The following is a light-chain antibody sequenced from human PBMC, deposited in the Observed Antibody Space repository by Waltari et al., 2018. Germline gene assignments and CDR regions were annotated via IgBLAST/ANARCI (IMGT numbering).Light chain of an antibody. CDR2: ENT. J-gene: IGLJ7*01. CDR1: SPNLGNNY. CDR3: GTWDSSMSGAV. V-gene: IGLV1-51*02. Sequence: QSVLTQPPSVSAAPGQRVTISCSGGSPNLGNNYVSWYRQFPGTAPKLLIYENTERPSCIPGRFSGSTKATSATLDSNGLQAGDEADYYCGTWDSSMSGAVFGGGTHLTVL.